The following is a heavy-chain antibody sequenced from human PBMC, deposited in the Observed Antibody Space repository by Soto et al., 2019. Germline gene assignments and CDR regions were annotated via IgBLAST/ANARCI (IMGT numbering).Heavy chain of an antibody. CDR3: ARGGRVVRGDYYYYGMDV. Sequence: SETLSLTCAVYGGSFSGYYWSWIRQPPGKGLEWIGEINHSGSTNYNPSLKSRVTISVDTSKNQFSLKLSSVTAADTAVYYCARGGRVVRGDYYYYGMDVWGQGTTVTV. J-gene: IGHJ6*02. CDR1: GGSFSGYY. CDR2: INHSGST. D-gene: IGHD3-10*01. V-gene: IGHV4-34*01.